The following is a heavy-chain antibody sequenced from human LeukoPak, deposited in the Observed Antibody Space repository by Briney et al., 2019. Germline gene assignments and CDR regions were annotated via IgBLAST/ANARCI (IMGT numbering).Heavy chain of an antibody. CDR3: ARVTSSGFYDAFDI. Sequence: QPGGSLRLSCAASGFTFSSYWMHWVRHAPGKGLVWVSRINSEESSTSYADSVKGRFTISRDNAKNTLCLQMNSLRAEDTAVYYCARVTSSGFYDAFDIWGQGTMVTVSS. J-gene: IGHJ3*02. CDR2: INSEESST. CDR1: GFTFSSYW. D-gene: IGHD6-19*01. V-gene: IGHV3-74*01.